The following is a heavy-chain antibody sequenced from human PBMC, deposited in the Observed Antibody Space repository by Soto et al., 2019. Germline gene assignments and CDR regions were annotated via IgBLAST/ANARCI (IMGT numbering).Heavy chain of an antibody. V-gene: IGHV4-30-4*01. Sequence: SETLSLACTVSGGSISGGDYYWSWNRQPPRKHLEWIGYIYYSGSTYYKTSVKSRVTRSVDTSKNQSSLKLSSVTAADTAVYYCAREVVVVAATSHYYYGMDVWGQGTTVTVSS. CDR2: IYYSGST. CDR3: AREVVVVAATSHYYYGMDV. D-gene: IGHD2-15*01. CDR1: GGSISGGDYY. J-gene: IGHJ6*02.